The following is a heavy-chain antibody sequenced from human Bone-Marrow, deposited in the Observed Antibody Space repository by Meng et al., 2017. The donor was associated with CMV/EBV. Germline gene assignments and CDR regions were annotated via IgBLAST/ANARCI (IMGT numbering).Heavy chain of an antibody. V-gene: IGHV1-8*01. D-gene: IGHD3-10*01. CDR3: ARVPAYYYGSGIQTLFDY. J-gene: IGHJ4*02. Sequence: ASVRGSCKASGYTFTSYDINWVRQATGQGLEWMGWMNTNSGNTGYAQKFKGRVTMTRNTSISTAYMELSSLRSEDTALYYCARVPAYYYGSGIQTLFDYWGQGTLVTVSS. CDR2: MNTNSGNT. CDR1: GYTFTSYD.